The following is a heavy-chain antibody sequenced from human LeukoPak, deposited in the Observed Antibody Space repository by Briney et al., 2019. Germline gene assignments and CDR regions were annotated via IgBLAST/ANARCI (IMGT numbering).Heavy chain of an antibody. CDR2: IIPIFGTA. CDR3: ARAQRCSGGSCYPIFNNWFDP. Sequence: ASVKVSCXASGGTFSSYAISWVRQALGQGLEWMAGIIPIFGTANYAQKFQGRVTITTDESTSTAYMELSSLRSEDTAVYYCARAQRCSGGSCYPIFNNWFDPWGQGTLVTVSS. D-gene: IGHD2-15*01. CDR1: GGTFSSYA. J-gene: IGHJ5*02. V-gene: IGHV1-69*05.